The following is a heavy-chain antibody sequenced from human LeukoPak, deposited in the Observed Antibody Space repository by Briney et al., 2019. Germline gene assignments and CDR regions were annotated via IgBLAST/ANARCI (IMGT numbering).Heavy chain of an antibody. Sequence: GGSLRLSCAASGFSFSEHGMHWVRQAPGKGPEWVTVTWYDGSNNHYADSVKGRFAISRDNSKNTVFLEMNSLRAEDTAVYHCARDRYFGSDGFDIWGPGTMVIVSS. D-gene: IGHD3-10*01. CDR3: ARDRYFGSDGFDI. CDR2: TWYDGSNN. CDR1: GFSFSEHG. J-gene: IGHJ3*02. V-gene: IGHV3-33*01.